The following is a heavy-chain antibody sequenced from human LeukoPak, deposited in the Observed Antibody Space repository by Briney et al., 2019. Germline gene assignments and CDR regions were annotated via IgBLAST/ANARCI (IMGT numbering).Heavy chain of an antibody. Sequence: GGSLRLSCAASGFTVSSNYMSWVRQAPGKGLEWVSVIYSGGSTYYADSVEGRFTISRHNSKNTLYLQMNSLRADDTAVYYCAREGYCTNGVCSPTDYWGQGTLVTVSS. CDR3: AREGYCTNGVCSPTDY. CDR2: IYSGGST. D-gene: IGHD2-8*01. CDR1: GFTVSSNY. V-gene: IGHV3-53*04. J-gene: IGHJ4*02.